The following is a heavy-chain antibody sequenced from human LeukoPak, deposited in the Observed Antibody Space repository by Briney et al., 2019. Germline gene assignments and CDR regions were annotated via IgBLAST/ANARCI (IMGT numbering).Heavy chain of an antibody. D-gene: IGHD5-24*01. CDR3: AKRTMSAFDS. Sequence: PGGSLRLSCTASGFTFRTHAMNWVRQAPGKGLEWLSGISGSGNGTYYADSVKGRFIISRDNSKNMVYLQMNSLTVEDTATYYCAKRTMSAFDSWGQGTLLIVSS. J-gene: IGHJ4*02. V-gene: IGHV3-23*01. CDR1: GFTFRTHA. CDR2: ISGSGNGT.